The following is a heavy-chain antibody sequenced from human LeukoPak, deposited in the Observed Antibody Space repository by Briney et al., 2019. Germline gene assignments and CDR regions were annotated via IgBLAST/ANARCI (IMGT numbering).Heavy chain of an antibody. V-gene: IGHV3-7*03. J-gene: IGHJ4*02. D-gene: IGHD5-24*01. CDR3: ARDAPGMAIDY. Sequence: LLGGSLRLSCAASGFTFSHHWVSWFRQAPGQGLQWVASINQDESGKYYVDSVKGRFTISRDNAKNSLYLQMNSLRVEDTAVYYCARDAPGMAIDYWGQGTLVTVSS. CDR1: GFTFSHHW. CDR2: INQDESGK.